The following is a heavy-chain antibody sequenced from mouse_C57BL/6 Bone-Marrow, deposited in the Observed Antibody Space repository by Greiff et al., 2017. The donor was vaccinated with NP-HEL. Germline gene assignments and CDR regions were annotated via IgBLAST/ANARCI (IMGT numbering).Heavy chain of an antibody. J-gene: IGHJ4*01. CDR2: IDPSDSYT. V-gene: IGHV1-50*01. Sequence: QVQLQQPGAELVKPGASVKLSCKASGYTFTSYWMQWVKQRPGQGLEWIGEIDPSDSYTNYNQKFKGKATLTVDTASSTAYMKLSSLTSEDSAVYYCARPYYETRYARDYWGQETSVTVAS. CDR3: ARPYYETRYARDY. CDR1: GYTFTSYW. D-gene: IGHD2-10*01.